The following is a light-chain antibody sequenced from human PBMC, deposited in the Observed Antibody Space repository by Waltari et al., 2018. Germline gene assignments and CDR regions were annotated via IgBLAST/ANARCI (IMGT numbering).Light chain of an antibody. CDR2: WAS. V-gene: IGKV4-1*01. Sequence: DIVMTQSPDSLAVSLGEKATINCKSSQSVLYSSNNKNNLAWYQQKPGQPPKLLIYWASTRESGVPDRFSGSGSGTDFTLTISSLQAEDVAGYYCQQYYSTPYTFGQGTKL. J-gene: IGKJ2*01. CDR1: QSVLYSSNNKNN. CDR3: QQYYSTPYT.